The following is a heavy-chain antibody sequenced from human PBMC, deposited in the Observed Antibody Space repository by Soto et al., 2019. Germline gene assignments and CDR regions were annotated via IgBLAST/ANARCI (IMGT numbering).Heavy chain of an antibody. CDR1: GFTFSSYG. CDR2: IWYDGSNK. Sequence: GGSLRLSFAASGFTFSSYGMHWVRQAPGKGLEWVAVIWYDGSNKYYADSGKGRFTVSRDNSKNTLYLQMNSLRAEDTAVYYCARDQSPAYYYDSSGYPGDYWGQGTLVTVSS. D-gene: IGHD3-22*01. V-gene: IGHV3-33*01. J-gene: IGHJ4*02. CDR3: ARDQSPAYYYDSSGYPGDY.